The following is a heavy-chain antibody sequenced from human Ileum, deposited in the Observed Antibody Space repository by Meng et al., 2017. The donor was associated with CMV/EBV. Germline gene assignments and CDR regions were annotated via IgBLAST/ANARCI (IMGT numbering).Heavy chain of an antibody. Sequence: QGQLQESGPVLVTPAETLSLPWTVSGPSIAGYYWSWIRQSAAKGLEWIGRIYTSGSTNYNPSLHSRVSMSIDTSKNQFSLKLRSVTAADTAVYYCAREGSAVHWGQGTLVTVSS. CDR3: AREGSAVH. J-gene: IGHJ4*02. V-gene: IGHV4-4*07. CDR2: IYTSGST. D-gene: IGHD6-13*01. CDR1: GPSIAGYY.